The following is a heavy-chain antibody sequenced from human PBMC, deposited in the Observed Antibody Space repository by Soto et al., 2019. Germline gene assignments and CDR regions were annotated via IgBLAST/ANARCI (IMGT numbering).Heavy chain of an antibody. D-gene: IGHD2-15*01. CDR3: ARRVVEETTYYYYGMDV. J-gene: IGHJ6*02. CDR1: GGSISSSSYY. Sequence: SETLSLTCTVSGGSISSSSYYWGWIRQPPGKGLEWIGSIYYSGSTYYNPSLKSRVTISVDTSKNQFSLKLSSVTAADTAVYYCARRVVEETTYYYYGMDVWGQGTTVTVSS. CDR2: IYYSGST. V-gene: IGHV4-39*01.